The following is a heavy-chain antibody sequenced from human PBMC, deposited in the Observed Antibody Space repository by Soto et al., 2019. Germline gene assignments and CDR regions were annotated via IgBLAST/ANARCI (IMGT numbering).Heavy chain of an antibody. CDR3: AHRRVDYYDSSGYYYLDYFDY. V-gene: IGHV2-5*02. D-gene: IGHD3-22*01. Sequence: SGPTLVNPTQTLTLTCTFSGFSLSTSGVGVGWIRQPPGKALEWLALIYWDDDKRYSPSLKSRLTITKDTSKNQVVLTMTNMDPVDTATYYCAHRRVDYYDSSGYYYLDYFDYWGQGTLVTVSS. J-gene: IGHJ4*02. CDR2: IYWDDDK. CDR1: GFSLSTSGVG.